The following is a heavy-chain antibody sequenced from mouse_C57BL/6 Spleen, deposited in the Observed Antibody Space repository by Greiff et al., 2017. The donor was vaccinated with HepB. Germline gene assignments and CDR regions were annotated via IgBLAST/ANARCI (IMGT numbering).Heavy chain of an antibody. V-gene: IGHV5-4*01. J-gene: IGHJ4*01. Sequence: EVQVVESGGGLVKPGGSLKLSCAASGFTFSSYAMSWVRQTPEKRLEWVATISDGGSYTYYPDNVKGRFTLSRDNAKNNLYLQMRHLKSEDTAMYYCARVGSAYHYYAMDYWGQGTSVTVSS. CDR2: ISDGGSYT. CDR3: ARVGSAYHYYAMDY. CDR1: GFTFSSYA. D-gene: IGHD6-5*01.